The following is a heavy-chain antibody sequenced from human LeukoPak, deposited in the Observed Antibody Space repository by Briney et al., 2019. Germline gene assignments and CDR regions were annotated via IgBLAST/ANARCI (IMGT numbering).Heavy chain of an antibody. CDR3: ASHIAVAGTLDY. D-gene: IGHD6-19*01. J-gene: IGHJ4*02. Sequence: SVKVSCKASGGTFSSYAISWVRQAPGQGLEWMGGIIPISGTANYAQKFQGRVTITTDESTSTAYMELSSLRSEDTAVYYCASHIAVAGTLDYWGQGTLVTVSS. CDR1: GGTFSSYA. CDR2: IIPISGTA. V-gene: IGHV1-69*05.